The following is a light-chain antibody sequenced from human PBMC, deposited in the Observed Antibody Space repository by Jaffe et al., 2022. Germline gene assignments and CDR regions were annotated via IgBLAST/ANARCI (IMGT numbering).Light chain of an antibody. Sequence: DIVMTQSPDSLAVSLGERATINCKSSQSLLYSSNNKNYLNWFQQKAGQPPTLLFYWASTRKSGVPDRFSASGSGTDFTLTISSLQATDVAVYYCHQYYSPAWTFGQGTKVEIK. CDR1: QSLLYSSNNKNY. CDR2: WAS. V-gene: IGKV4-1*01. J-gene: IGKJ1*01. CDR3: HQYYSPAWT.